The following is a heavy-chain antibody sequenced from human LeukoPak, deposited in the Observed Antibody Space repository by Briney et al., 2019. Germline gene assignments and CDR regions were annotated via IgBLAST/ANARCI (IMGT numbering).Heavy chain of an antibody. Sequence: GGSLRLSCTVSGFTVSSNSMSWVRQAPGKGLEWVSYISSSSSYIYYADSVKGRFTISRDNAKNSLYLQMNSLRAEDTAVYYCARDVDTHWGQGTLVTVSS. D-gene: IGHD5-18*01. CDR2: ISSSSSYI. V-gene: IGHV3-21*05. J-gene: IGHJ4*02. CDR1: GFTVSSNS. CDR3: ARDVDTH.